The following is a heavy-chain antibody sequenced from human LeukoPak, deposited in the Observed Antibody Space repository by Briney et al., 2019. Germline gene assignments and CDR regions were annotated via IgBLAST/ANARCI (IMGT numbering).Heavy chain of an antibody. J-gene: IGHJ4*02. V-gene: IGHV3-48*04. CDR1: GFTFSSYS. Sequence: GGSLRLSCAASGFTFSSYSMNWVRQAPGKGLEWVSYISSSSSSIYYADSVKGRFTISRDNAKNSLYPQMNSLRAEDTAVYYCARDTLFDYWGQGTLVTVSS. CDR2: ISSSSSSI. CDR3: ARDTLFDY.